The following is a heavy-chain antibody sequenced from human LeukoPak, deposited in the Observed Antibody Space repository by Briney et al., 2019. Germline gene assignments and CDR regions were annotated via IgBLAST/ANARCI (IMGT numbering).Heavy chain of an antibody. CDR2: ISVRSNYR. CDR3: VRLRRNNDRSGYYYYYNY. V-gene: IGHV3-21*01. Sequence: GGSLGLSCAASGYTFSDFSVNWVRQAPGKGLEWVSSISVRSNYRYYADSVRGRFTISRDDARDSLFLQMNSLRAEDTAVYFCVRLRRNNDRSGYYYYYNYWGQGTLVTVSS. J-gene: IGHJ4*02. D-gene: IGHD3-22*01. CDR1: GYTFSDFS.